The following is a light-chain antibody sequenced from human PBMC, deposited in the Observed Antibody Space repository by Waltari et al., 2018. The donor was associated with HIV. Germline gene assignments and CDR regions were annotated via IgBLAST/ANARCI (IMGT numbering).Light chain of an antibody. CDR2: EVS. V-gene: IGLV2-8*01. CDR1: SSDVGGYNF. J-gene: IGLJ3*02. Sequence: QSALTQPPSASGSPGQSVSISCTGTSSDVGGYNFVSWYQQHPGKAPKLMIYEVSKRPSGVPDRFCGSKSGNAASLPVSGLQAEDEADYYCSSYAGSNNLWVFGGGTKLTVL. CDR3: SSYAGSNNLWV.